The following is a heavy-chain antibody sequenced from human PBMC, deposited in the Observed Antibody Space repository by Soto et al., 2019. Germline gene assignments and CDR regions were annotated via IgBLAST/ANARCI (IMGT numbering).Heavy chain of an antibody. Sequence: ESLKVSCVCSGVTFHGSTMHLVLQASGKGLEWIGLISIKPNNFATVYAASVTGRFTISRDDSKNTAYLEMDSLKTEDTALYYCARAYENSNYYFDQWGRGTLVTVSS. V-gene: IGHV3-73*01. CDR1: GVTFHGST. CDR2: ISIKPNNFAT. J-gene: IGHJ4*02. CDR3: ARAYENSNYYFDQ. D-gene: IGHD3-22*01.